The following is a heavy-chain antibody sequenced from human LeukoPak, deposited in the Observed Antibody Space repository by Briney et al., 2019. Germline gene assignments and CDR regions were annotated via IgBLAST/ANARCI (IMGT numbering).Heavy chain of an antibody. J-gene: IGHJ6*03. CDR2: IKQDGSEK. V-gene: IGHV3-7*01. CDR1: GFTFSSYW. Sequence: GGSLRLSCAASGFTFSSYWMSWVRQAPGKGLEWVANIKQDGSEKYYVDSVKGRFTISRDNAKNSLYLQMNSLRAEDTAVYYCARELIYDSSGYYSPYYYYMDVWGKGATVTVSS. D-gene: IGHD3-22*01. CDR3: ARELIYDSSGYYSPYYYYMDV.